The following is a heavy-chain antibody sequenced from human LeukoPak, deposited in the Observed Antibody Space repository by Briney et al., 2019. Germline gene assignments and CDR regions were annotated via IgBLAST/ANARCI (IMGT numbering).Heavy chain of an antibody. CDR1: GFTFSGYS. V-gene: IGHV3-48*01. Sequence: GGSLRLSCAASGFTFSGYSMNWVRQAPGKGLEWISYMGSSGKTIYYADSVKGRFTISRDNAKNSLYLQMNSLTVEDTAVYYCAKDVRGSGSAFDIWGQGTMVTVSS. D-gene: IGHD3-10*01. CDR3: AKDVRGSGSAFDI. J-gene: IGHJ3*02. CDR2: MGSSGKTI.